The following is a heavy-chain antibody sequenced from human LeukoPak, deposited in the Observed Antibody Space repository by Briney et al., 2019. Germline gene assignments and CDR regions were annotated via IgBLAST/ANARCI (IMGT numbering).Heavy chain of an antibody. CDR3: ARDHSSSWYSLPGY. V-gene: IGHV4-4*07. J-gene: IGHJ4*02. CDR2: IYTSGST. D-gene: IGHD6-13*01. CDR1: GGSISSYY. Sequence: KPSETLSLTCTVSGGSISSYYWSWLRQPAGKGLEWIGRIYTSGSTNYNPSLKSRVTISVDTSKNQFSLKLSSVTAADTAVYYCARDHSSSWYSLPGYWGQGTLVTVSS.